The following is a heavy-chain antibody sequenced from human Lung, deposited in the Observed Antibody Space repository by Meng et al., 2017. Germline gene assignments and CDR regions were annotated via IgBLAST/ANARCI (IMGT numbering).Heavy chain of an antibody. D-gene: IGHD1-1*01. CDR2: INRDGTKP. J-gene: IGHJ1*01. CDR3: TNDRLNH. CDR1: GFTFTDHW. Sequence: VQVVESGGGLVPPGGSLRLSCAASGFTFTDHWIHWVRQGPGKGLVWVSRINRDGTKPTYADSVKGRFTISRDNAKNTLYLQMNNLRAEDTAFYYCTNDRLNHWGQGALVTVSS. V-gene: IGHV3-74*01.